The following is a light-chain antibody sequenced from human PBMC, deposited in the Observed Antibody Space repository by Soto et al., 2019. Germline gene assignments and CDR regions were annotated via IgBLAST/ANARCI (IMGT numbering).Light chain of an antibody. Sequence: DIQMTQSPSSLSASVGDRVTITCQASHDITSYLNWYQHKPGKATKLLIYDASILEAGVPSRFVGSGSWTDFTFAISSLQPADVATYYCQKCDYLPIFGPGTTVDFK. J-gene: IGKJ3*01. CDR1: HDITSY. V-gene: IGKV1-33*01. CDR2: DAS. CDR3: QKCDYLPI.